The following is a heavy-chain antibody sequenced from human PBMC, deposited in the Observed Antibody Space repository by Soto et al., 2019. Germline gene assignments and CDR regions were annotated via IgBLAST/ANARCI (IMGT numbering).Heavy chain of an antibody. CDR2: IIPIFGTA. CDR3: ARVKDYYDSSGYYLFEYYFDY. V-gene: IGHV1-69*13. D-gene: IGHD3-22*01. CDR1: GGTFSSYA. J-gene: IGHJ4*02. Sequence: ASVKVSCKASGGTFSSYAISWVRQAPGQGLEWMGGIIPIFGTANYAQKFQGRVTITADESTSTAYMELSSLRSEDTAVYYCARVKDYYDSSGYYLFEYYFDYWGQGTLVTVSS.